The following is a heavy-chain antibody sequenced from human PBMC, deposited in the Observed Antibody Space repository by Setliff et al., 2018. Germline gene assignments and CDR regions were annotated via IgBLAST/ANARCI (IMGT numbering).Heavy chain of an antibody. CDR2: LNDVGHNT. V-gene: IGHV3-23*01. Sequence: PGGSLRLSCAASGFTFSSYAMSWVRQAPGKGLEWVSGLNDVGHNTYYADSVKGRFTISRDNSKNTLYLQMNSLRAEDAAVYYCVGDPPQSGYAFAIWGQGTMVTVSS. CDR1: GFTFSSYA. D-gene: IGHD7-27*01. J-gene: IGHJ3*02. CDR3: VGDPPQSGYAFAI.